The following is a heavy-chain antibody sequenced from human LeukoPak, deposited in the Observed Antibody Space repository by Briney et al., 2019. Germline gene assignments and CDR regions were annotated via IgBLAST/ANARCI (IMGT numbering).Heavy chain of an antibody. CDR3: ARDIGGWKCLDF. CDR2: ISAHNGNT. D-gene: IGHD6-19*01. CDR1: GYNFNTYG. V-gene: IGHV1-18*01. J-gene: IGHJ4*02. Sequence: GASVKVSCKASGYNFNTYGFTWVRQAPGQGLEWLGWISAHNGNTNYAQKFKGRLTLTTDTSTNTVYMELRSLRSDDTALYYCARDIGGWKCLDFWGQGTLVTVSS.